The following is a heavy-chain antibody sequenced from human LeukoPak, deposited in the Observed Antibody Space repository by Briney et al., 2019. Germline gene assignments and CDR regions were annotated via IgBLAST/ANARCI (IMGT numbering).Heavy chain of an antibody. D-gene: IGHD3-22*01. Sequence: PGESLRLSCAASGFIVRSNYMSWVRQAPGKGLEWVSVIYSDGKTYYADSVKGRFAISRDNSQNTLSLQMNSLRPEDTAVYYCARGGGSGYTYDAFDIWGQGTAVTVSS. CDR2: IYSDGKT. CDR1: GFIVRSNY. CDR3: ARGGGSGYTYDAFDI. V-gene: IGHV3-53*05. J-gene: IGHJ3*02.